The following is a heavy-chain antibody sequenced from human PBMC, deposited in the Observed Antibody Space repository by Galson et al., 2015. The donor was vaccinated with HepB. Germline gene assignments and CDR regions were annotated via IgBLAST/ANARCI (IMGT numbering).Heavy chain of an antibody. CDR1: GGTFSSYA. D-gene: IGHD3-22*01. Sequence: SVKVSCKASGGTFSSYAISWVRQAPGQGLEWMGGIIPIFGTANYAQKFQGRVTITADESTSTAYMELSSLRSEDTAVYYCARSWDYYDSSGYLNYYGMDVWGQGTTVTVSS. V-gene: IGHV1-69*13. CDR3: ARSWDYYDSSGYLNYYGMDV. J-gene: IGHJ6*02. CDR2: IIPIFGTA.